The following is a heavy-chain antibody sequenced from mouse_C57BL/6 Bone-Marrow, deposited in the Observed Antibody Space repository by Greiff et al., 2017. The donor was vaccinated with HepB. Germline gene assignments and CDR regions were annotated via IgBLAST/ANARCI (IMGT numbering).Heavy chain of an antibody. CDR3: ATTVVADYYAMDY. CDR1: GYSFTSYY. Sequence: QVQLQQSGPELVKPGASVKISCKASGYSFTSYYIHWVKQRPGQGLEWIGWIYPGSGNTKYNEKFKGKATLTADTSSSTAYMQLSSLTSEDSAVYYCATTVVADYYAMDYWGQGTSVTVSS. CDR2: IYPGSGNT. V-gene: IGHV1-66*01. D-gene: IGHD1-1*01. J-gene: IGHJ4*01.